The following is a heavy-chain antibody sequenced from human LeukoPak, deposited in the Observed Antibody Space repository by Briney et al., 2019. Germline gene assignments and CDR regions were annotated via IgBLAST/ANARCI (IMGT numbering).Heavy chain of an antibody. CDR3: ARHTRYSSSSRVFDY. Sequence: GESLKISCKGSGYSFTNYWIGWVRQMPGKGLEWMGIIYPGDSDAKYSPSFQGQVTISADKSISTAYLQWSSLKASDTAMYYCARHTRYSSSSRVFDYWGQGTLVTVPS. D-gene: IGHD6-6*01. V-gene: IGHV5-51*01. J-gene: IGHJ4*02. CDR2: IYPGDSDA. CDR1: GYSFTNYW.